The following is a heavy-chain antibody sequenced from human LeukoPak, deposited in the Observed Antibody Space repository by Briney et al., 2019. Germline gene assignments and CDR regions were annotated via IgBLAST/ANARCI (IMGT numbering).Heavy chain of an antibody. Sequence: SGGSPRLSCAASGFTFGDYGMSWFRQAPGKGLEWVGFIRSKIYGGTTEYAASMKGKFSISRDDSKSIAYLQMNSLESEDTALYYCTRVGKFFWDFDYWGQGTLVTVSS. CDR1: GFTFGDYG. V-gene: IGHV3-49*03. J-gene: IGHJ4*02. D-gene: IGHD3-3*01. CDR2: IRSKIYGGTT. CDR3: TRVGKFFWDFDY.